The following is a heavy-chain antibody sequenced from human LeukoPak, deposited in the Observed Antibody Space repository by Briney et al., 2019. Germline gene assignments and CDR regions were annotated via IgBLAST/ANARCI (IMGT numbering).Heavy chain of an antibody. CDR2: IDWDDDK. CDR1: GFSLSTSGMY. D-gene: IGHD3-22*01. J-gene: IGHJ4*02. V-gene: IGHV2-70*11. Sequence: SGPALVKPTQTLTLTCTFSGFSLSTSGMYVNWIRQPTGKALESLARIDWDDDKYYSTSLKTRLTISKDTSKNQVVLTMTNMDPVDTATYYCARSISDSSGYYYHDYWGQGTLVTVSS. CDR3: ARSISDSSGYYYHDY.